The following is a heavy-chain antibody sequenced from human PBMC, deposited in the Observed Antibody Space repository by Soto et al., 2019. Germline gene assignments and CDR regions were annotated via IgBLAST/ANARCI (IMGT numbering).Heavy chain of an antibody. Sequence: GGSLGLSCAASGFTFSSYGMHWVCQAPGKGLEWVAVIWHDGSNKYYVDSVKGRFTISRDNSKNTLYLQMNSLRAEDTAVYYCARVEGSRAFFDYWGQGTLVTVSS. CDR1: GFTFSSYG. V-gene: IGHV3-33*01. CDR3: ARVEGSRAFFDY. D-gene: IGHD3-3*01. CDR2: IWHDGSNK. J-gene: IGHJ4*02.